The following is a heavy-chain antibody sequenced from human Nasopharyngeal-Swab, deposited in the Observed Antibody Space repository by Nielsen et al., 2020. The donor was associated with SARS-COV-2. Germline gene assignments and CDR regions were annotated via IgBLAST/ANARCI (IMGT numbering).Heavy chain of an antibody. CDR2: MYAGGDI. CDR3: ARDRRDVDNQ. CDR1: GFDVSGNY. Sequence: GESLKISCAASGFDVSGNYMSWFRQAPGKGLEWGSVMYAGGDIYYADTVKGRFTIPRDSSKNTLYLQMNSLRVEDTALDYCARDRRDVDNQWGQGTLVTVSS. J-gene: IGHJ4*02. D-gene: IGHD5-24*01. V-gene: IGHV3-53*01.